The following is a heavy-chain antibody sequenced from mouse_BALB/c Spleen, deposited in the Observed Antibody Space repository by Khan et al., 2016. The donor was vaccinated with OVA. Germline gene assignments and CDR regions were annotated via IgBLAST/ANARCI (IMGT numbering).Heavy chain of an antibody. V-gene: IGHV1-7*01. CDR2: INPSTGYT. J-gene: IGHJ3*01. D-gene: IGHD2-1*01. Sequence: QVQLQQSGAELAKPGASVKMSCKASGYTFTTYWMHWVKQRPGQGLDWIGYINPSTGYTEYNQKFKDKATLTADKSSSTAYMQLNSLTSEDSAVYYCARRGVYGIFAYWGQGILVTVSA. CDR3: ARRGVYGIFAY. CDR1: GYTFTTYW.